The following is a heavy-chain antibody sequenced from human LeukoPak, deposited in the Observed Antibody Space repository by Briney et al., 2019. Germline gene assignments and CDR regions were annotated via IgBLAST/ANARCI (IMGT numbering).Heavy chain of an antibody. CDR3: ASRLNTLFDY. CDR1: GFTFSSYA. Sequence: GGSLRLSCAASGFTFSSYAMHWVRQAPGKGLEWVAVISYDGSNKYYADSVKGRFTISRDNSKNTLYLQMNSLRAEDTAVYCCASRLNTLFDYWGQGTLVTVSS. J-gene: IGHJ4*02. V-gene: IGHV3-30-3*01. D-gene: IGHD4/OR15-4a*01. CDR2: ISYDGSNK.